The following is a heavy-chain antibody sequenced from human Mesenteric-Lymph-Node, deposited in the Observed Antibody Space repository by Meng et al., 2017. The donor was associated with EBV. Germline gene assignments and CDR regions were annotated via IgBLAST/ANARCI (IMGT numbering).Heavy chain of an antibody. Sequence: QVPLQGRGPGLGEPSGTLSLTGAVSGGSISSGNWWSWVRQPPGKGLEWIGEIYHSGNTNYNPSLKSRVTISVDKSKNQFSLNLNSVTAADTAVYYCASPSRSRYFDPRRTLVYWGQGTLVTVSS. D-gene: IGHD3-9*01. V-gene: IGHV4-4*02. J-gene: IGHJ4*02. CDR3: ASPSRSRYFDPRRTLVY. CDR2: IYHSGNT. CDR1: GGSISSGNW.